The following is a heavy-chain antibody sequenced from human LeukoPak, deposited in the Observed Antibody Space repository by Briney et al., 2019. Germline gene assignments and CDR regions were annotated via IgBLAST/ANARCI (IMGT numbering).Heavy chain of an antibody. V-gene: IGHV1-18*01. D-gene: IGHD1-14*01. J-gene: IGHJ5*02. Sequence: RASVKVSCKASGYTFTSYGISWVRQAPGQGLEWMGYISAFNGSTHYAQKFQGRVTLTTDTSTYTAYMELTSLRSDDTAVYFCAKDILLPLSVPDPWGQGTLVTVSS. CDR3: AKDILLPLSVPDP. CDR2: ISAFNGST. CDR1: GYTFTSYG.